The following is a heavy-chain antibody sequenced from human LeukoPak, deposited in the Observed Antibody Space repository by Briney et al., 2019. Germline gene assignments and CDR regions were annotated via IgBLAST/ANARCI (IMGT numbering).Heavy chain of an antibody. CDR2: IDPSDSYT. Sequence: GESLKISCKGSGYSFTSYWISWVRQMPGKGLEWMGRIDPSDSYTNYSPSFQGHVTISADKSISTAYLQWSSLKASDTAMYYCARLGAIAARRGWFDPWGQGTLVTVSS. D-gene: IGHD6-6*01. CDR1: GYSFTSYW. J-gene: IGHJ5*02. CDR3: ARLGAIAARRGWFDP. V-gene: IGHV5-10-1*01.